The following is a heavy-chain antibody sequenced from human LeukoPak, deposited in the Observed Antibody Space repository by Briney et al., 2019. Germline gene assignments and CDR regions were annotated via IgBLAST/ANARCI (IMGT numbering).Heavy chain of an antibody. Sequence: GGSLRLSCAASGFTSSSSAMTWVRQAPGQGLDWVSTINVSGGTTYYAESVKGRFTISRDNSKNTLYLQMNTLRAEDTAVYYCAKYGRSGYSSGMDVWGQGTTVTVSS. D-gene: IGHD2-15*01. CDR3: AKYGRSGYSSGMDV. J-gene: IGHJ6*02. V-gene: IGHV3-23*01. CDR2: INVSGGTT. CDR1: GFTSSSSA.